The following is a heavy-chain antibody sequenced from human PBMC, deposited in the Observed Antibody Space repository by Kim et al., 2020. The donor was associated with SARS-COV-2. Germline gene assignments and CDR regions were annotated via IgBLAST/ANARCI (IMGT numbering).Heavy chain of an antibody. J-gene: IGHJ6*02. V-gene: IGHV3-33*06. CDR2: IWYDGSNK. CDR3: AKLWFGESDTYYYGMDV. D-gene: IGHD3-10*01. CDR1: GFTFSSYG. Sequence: GGSLRLSCAASGFTFSSYGMHWVRQAPGKGLEWVAVIWYDGSNKYYADSVKGRFTISRDNSKNTLYLQMNSLRAEDTAVYYCAKLWFGESDTYYYGMDVWGQGTTVTVSS.